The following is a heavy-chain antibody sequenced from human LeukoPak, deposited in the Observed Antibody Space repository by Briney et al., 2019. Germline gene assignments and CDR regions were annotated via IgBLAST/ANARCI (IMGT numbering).Heavy chain of an antibody. J-gene: IGHJ4*02. CDR1: GYTLTELS. CDR3: AREIRVLRFLEWSSEIDY. V-gene: IGHV1-24*01. Sequence: GASVKVSCKVSGYTLTELSMHWVRQAPGKGLEWMGGFDPEDGETSYAQKFQGRVTMTRDMSTSTVYMELSSLRSEDTAVYYCAREIRVLRFLEWSSEIDYWGQGTLVTVSS. D-gene: IGHD3-3*01. CDR2: FDPEDGET.